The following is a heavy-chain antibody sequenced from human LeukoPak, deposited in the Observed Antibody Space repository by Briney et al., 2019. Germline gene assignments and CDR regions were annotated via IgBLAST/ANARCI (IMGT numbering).Heavy chain of an antibody. Sequence: AGGSLRLSCVASGFTFSSYGMHWVRQAPGKGLGWVALISYDGINKYYADSVKGRFTISRDNPKNTLYLQMNSLRAEDTAVYYCAKSVTYYYGSGTYYNVPIDYWGQGTLVTVSS. CDR3: AKSVTYYYGSGTYYNVPIDY. CDR1: GFTFSSYG. V-gene: IGHV3-30*18. D-gene: IGHD3-10*01. J-gene: IGHJ4*02. CDR2: ISYDGINK.